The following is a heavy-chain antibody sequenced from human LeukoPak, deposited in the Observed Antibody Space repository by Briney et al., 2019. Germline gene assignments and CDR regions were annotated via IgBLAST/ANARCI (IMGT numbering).Heavy chain of an antibody. V-gene: IGHV3-43*02. Sequence: GGSLRLSCAASGFSFDDYAMLWVRQGPGKGLEWVSLISGDGGSTYYGDSVKGRFTISRDNSKNSLYLEMNSLRIEDTGLYYCAKDRGDGEYVDYWGQGTLVTVSS. CDR1: GFSFDDYA. CDR3: AKDRGDGEYVDY. J-gene: IGHJ4*02. CDR2: ISGDGGST. D-gene: IGHD5-24*01.